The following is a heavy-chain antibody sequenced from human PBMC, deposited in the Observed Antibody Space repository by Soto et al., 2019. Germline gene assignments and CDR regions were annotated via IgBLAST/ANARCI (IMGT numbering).Heavy chain of an antibody. J-gene: IGHJ6*02. CDR1: GYSFTTYG. CDR3: AREGPAPYYYYGMDV. Sequence: QVQLVQSGGEGKKPGASVKVSCKTSGYSFTTYGISWVRQAPGQGLEWMGWISAYNGNTNAAQKLQERVTMTTDTSTSTAYMERRSLRSDATAVYYCAREGPAPYYYYGMDVWGQGSTVTVSS. CDR2: ISAYNGNT. V-gene: IGHV1-18*01.